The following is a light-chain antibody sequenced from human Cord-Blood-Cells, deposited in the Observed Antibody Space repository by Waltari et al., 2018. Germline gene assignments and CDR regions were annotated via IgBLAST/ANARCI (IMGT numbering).Light chain of an antibody. Sequence: QSVLTQPPSASGTPGQRVTISCSGSSSNIGSNYVYWYQQLTGTAPKLLIYRNNQRPSGVPVRFSGSKSCTSASLAISGRRSEDEADYDCAAWDDSLSGYVFGTGTKVTVI. V-gene: IGLV1-47*01. CDR1: SSNIGSNY. CDR3: AAWDDSLSGYV. J-gene: IGLJ1*01. CDR2: RNN.